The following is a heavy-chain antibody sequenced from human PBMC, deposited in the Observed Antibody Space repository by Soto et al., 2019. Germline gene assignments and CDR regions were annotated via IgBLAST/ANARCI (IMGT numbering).Heavy chain of an antibody. CDR3: AKLISGSPYYYYGMNV. J-gene: IGHJ6*02. Sequence: GGSLRRSCAASGFTFSSYAMNWVRQAPGKGLEWVSTISNSGGSTYYADSVKGRFTISRDNSKSTLYLQMNSLRAEDTAVYYCAKLISGSPYYYYGMNVWGQGTTVTVSS. CDR1: GFTFSSYA. D-gene: IGHD1-26*01. V-gene: IGHV3-23*01. CDR2: ISNSGGST.